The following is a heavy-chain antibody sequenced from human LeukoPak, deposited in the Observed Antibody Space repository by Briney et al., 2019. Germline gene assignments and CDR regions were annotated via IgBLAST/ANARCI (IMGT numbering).Heavy chain of an antibody. D-gene: IGHD1-26*01. CDR1: GFTVSSNY. J-gene: IGHJ4*02. Sequence: GGSLRLSCAASGFTVSSNYMSWVRQAPAKGLEWVSVIYSGGSTYYADSVKGRFTISRDNSKNTLYLQMNSLRAEDTAVYHCARGGVGATIFPFDYWGQGTLVTVSS. V-gene: IGHV3-66*02. CDR3: ARGGVGATIFPFDY. CDR2: IYSGGST.